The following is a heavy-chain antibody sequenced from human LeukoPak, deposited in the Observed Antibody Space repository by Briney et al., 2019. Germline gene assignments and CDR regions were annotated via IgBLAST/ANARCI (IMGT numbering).Heavy chain of an antibody. Sequence: SQTLSLTCTVSGGSISSGSDYWSSIRQPAGKGLDCIVRIYTSGSPKHHRSLKSRVPISVDTYKNHSSLTLSSVTAADTAVYYCARDRVVVVAATQWDAFNIWGHGTLVPVSS. D-gene: IGHD2-15*01. CDR3: ARDRVVVVAATQWDAFNI. CDR2: IYTSGSP. V-gene: IGHV4-61*02. J-gene: IGHJ3*02. CDR1: GGSISSGSDY.